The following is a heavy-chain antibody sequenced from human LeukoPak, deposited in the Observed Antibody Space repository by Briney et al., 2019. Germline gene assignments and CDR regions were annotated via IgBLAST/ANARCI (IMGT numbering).Heavy chain of an antibody. CDR1: GYTFTSYG. CDR2: ISAYNGNT. D-gene: IGHD6-6*01. CDR3: ARESPSLYSSSSVFDY. V-gene: IGHV1-18*01. Sequence: GASVKVSCKASGYTFTSYGISWVRQAPGQGLEWMGWISAYNGNTNYAQKLQGRVTMTTDTSTSTAYMELRSLRSDDTAVYYCARESPSLYSSSSVFDYWGQGTLVTVSS. J-gene: IGHJ4*02.